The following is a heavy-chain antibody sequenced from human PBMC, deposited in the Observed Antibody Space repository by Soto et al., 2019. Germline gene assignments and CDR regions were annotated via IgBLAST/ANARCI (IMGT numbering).Heavy chain of an antibody. D-gene: IGHD2-2*01. V-gene: IGHV1-2*04. CDR1: GYTFTGYY. Sequence: ASVKVSCKASGYTFTGYYMHWVRQAPGQGLEWMGWLNPNSGGTNYAQKFQGWVTMTRDTSISTAYMELSRLRSDDMAVYYCARGSSTSDYYSGKDVWGQGTTVTVSS. J-gene: IGHJ6*02. CDR2: LNPNSGGT. CDR3: ARGSSTSDYYSGKDV.